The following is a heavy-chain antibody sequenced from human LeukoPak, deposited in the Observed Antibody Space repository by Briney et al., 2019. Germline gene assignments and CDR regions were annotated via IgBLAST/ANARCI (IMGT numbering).Heavy chain of an antibody. D-gene: IGHD6-13*01. V-gene: IGHV3-23*01. Sequence: PGGSLRLSCAASGFTFRNYAMSWVRQAPGKGLEWVSGISGSGGSTYNADSVKGRFTISRDNSKNTLYLQMNSLRAEDTAVYYCAKDRVKINPIAAAYYFDYWGQGTLVTVSS. CDR2: ISGSGGST. CDR1: GFTFRNYA. CDR3: AKDRVKINPIAAAYYFDY. J-gene: IGHJ4*02.